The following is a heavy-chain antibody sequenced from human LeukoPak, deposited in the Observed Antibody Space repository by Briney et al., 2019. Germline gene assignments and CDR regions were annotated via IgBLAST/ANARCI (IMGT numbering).Heavy chain of an antibody. Sequence: PGGSLRLSCAASGFTSSNAWMSWVRQAPGKGLEWVGRIKSKTDGGTTDYAAPVKGRFTISRDDSKNTLYLQMNSLKTEDTAVYYCTTQQGYSSGWFLDYWGQGTLVTVSS. CDR3: TTQQGYSSGWFLDY. V-gene: IGHV3-15*01. CDR1: GFTSSNAW. D-gene: IGHD6-19*01. J-gene: IGHJ4*02. CDR2: IKSKTDGGTT.